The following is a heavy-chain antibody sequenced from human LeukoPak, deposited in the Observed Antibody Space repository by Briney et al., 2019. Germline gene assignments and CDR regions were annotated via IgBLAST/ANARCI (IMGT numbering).Heavy chain of an antibody. V-gene: IGHV3-53*01. Sequence: PGGSLRLSCAASGFTVSSYSMNWVRQAPGKGLEWVSVIYSGGSTYYADSVKGRFTISRDNSKNTLYLQMNSLRAEDTAVYSCAVPQWELLNWGQGTLVTVSS. J-gene: IGHJ4*02. D-gene: IGHD1-26*01. CDR3: AVPQWELLN. CDR2: IYSGGST. CDR1: GFTVSSYS.